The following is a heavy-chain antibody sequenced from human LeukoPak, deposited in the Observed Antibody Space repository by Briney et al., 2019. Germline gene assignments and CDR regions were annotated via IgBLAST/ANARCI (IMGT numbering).Heavy chain of an antibody. CDR1: GGSISSSNW. J-gene: IGHJ4*02. CDR2: IYLRGNT. V-gene: IGHV4-4*02. D-gene: IGHD4-17*01. Sequence: SETLSLTCAISGGSISSSNWWMWVRQPPGKGLEWVGEIYLRGNTNYNPSLESRVTISVDESKTQLSLRLESVTAADTAVYYCARGTITTVTDSWGPGTLVTVSS. CDR3: ARGTITTVTDS.